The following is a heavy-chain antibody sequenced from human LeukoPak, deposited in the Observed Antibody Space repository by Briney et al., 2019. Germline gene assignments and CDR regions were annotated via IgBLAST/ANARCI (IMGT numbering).Heavy chain of an antibody. CDR1: GGSINTPNYY. J-gene: IGHJ4*02. D-gene: IGHD5-24*01. Sequence: PSETLSLTCTVSGGSINTPNYYWSWIRQPPGKGLEWIGEINHSGSTNYNPSLKSRVTISVDTSKNQFSLKLSSVTAADTAVYYCARQKEMADHDYWGQGTLVTVSS. V-gene: IGHV4-39*01. CDR2: INHSGST. CDR3: ARQKEMADHDY.